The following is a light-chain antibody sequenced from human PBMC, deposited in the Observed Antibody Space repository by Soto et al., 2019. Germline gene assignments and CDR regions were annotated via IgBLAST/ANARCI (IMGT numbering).Light chain of an antibody. CDR2: EVT. CDR3: SSYAGTNNVI. Sequence: QSALTQPASVSGSPGQSITISCTGTGNDIGGHNSVCWYQQHPGKVPKLLIYEVTKRPSGVPARFSGSKSGNTASLTVSGLQGDDEADYYCSSYAGTNNVIFGGGTKLTVL. CDR1: GNDIGGHNS. V-gene: IGLV2-8*01. J-gene: IGLJ2*01.